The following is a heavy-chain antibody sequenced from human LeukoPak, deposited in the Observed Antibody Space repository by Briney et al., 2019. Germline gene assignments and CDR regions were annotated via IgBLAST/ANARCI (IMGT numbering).Heavy chain of an antibody. J-gene: IGHJ4*02. CDR2: ISSSSSYI. D-gene: IGHD3-22*01. CDR3: AREGVARYYYDSSGYFFDY. V-gene: IGHV3-21*01. CDR1: GFTFSSYS. Sequence: PGGSLRLSCAASGFTFSSYSMNWVRQAPGKGLEWVSSISSSSSYIYYADSVKGRFTISRDNAKNSLYLQMNSLRAEDTAVYYCAREGVARYYYDSSGYFFDYWGQGTLVTVSS.